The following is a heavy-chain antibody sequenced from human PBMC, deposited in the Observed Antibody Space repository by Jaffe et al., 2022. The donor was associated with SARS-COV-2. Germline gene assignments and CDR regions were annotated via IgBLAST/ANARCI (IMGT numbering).Heavy chain of an antibody. J-gene: IGHJ4*02. CDR2: ISYDGSNK. Sequence: QVHLVESGGGVVQPGTSLRLSCAASGFIFSTYAMNWVRQAPGKGLEWVAVISYDGSNKYYADSVKGRFTISRDNSKNTLYLQMNSLRAEDTAVYHCARPIFAGIAAGGTTPDSWGQGTLVTVSS. CDR3: ARPIFAGIAAGGTTPDS. CDR1: GFIFSTYA. V-gene: IGHV3-30*04. D-gene: IGHD6-13*01.